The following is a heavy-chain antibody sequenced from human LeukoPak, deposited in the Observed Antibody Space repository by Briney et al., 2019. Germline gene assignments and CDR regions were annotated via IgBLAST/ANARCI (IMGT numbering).Heavy chain of an antibody. V-gene: IGHV3-21*01. CDR2: ISSSSSYI. D-gene: IGHD2-8*01. CDR1: GFTLSTYS. CDR3: ARAGHDIVLMVYAIFDY. J-gene: IGHJ4*02. Sequence: GGSLRLSCAASGFTLSTYSMNWVRQAPGKGLEWVSSISSSSSYIYYADSVKGRFTISRDNAKNSLYLQMNSLRAEDTAVYYCARAGHDIVLMVYAIFDYWGQGTLVTVSS.